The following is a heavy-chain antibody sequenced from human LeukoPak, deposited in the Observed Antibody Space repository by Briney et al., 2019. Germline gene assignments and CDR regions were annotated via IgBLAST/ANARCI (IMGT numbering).Heavy chain of an antibody. D-gene: IGHD3-10*01. Sequence: ASVKVSCKASGYTFTSYGISWVRQAPGQGLEWMGWISAYNGNTNYAQKLQGRVTMTTDTSTSTAYMELRSLRSDDTAVYYCARARRITMVRGVIIGHAFDIWGQGTMVTVSS. CDR3: ARARRITMVRGVIIGHAFDI. V-gene: IGHV1-18*01. CDR1: GYTFTSYG. J-gene: IGHJ3*02. CDR2: ISAYNGNT.